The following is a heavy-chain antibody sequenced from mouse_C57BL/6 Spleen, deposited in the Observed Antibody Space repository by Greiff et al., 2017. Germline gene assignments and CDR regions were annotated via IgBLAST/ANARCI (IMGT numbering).Heavy chain of an antibody. V-gene: IGHV3-5*01. J-gene: IGHJ2*01. CDR1: GISITTGNYR. D-gene: IGHD2-2*01. CDR2: IYYSGTI. CDR3: ARFYGYDGALDY. Sequence: EVHLVESGPGLVKPSQTVFLTCTVTGISITTGNYRWSWIRQFPGIKLEWIGYIYYSGTITYNPSLTSRTTITRDTHKNQFFLEMNSLTAEDTATDYCARFYGYDGALDYWGQGTTLTVSS.